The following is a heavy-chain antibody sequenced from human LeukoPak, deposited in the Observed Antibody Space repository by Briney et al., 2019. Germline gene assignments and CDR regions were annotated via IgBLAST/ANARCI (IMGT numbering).Heavy chain of an antibody. V-gene: IGHV3-7*01. D-gene: IGHD6-13*01. CDR1: GFIFSNYW. CDR2: IKEDGSEK. J-gene: IGHJ4*02. CDR3: VKVSIAVAGSDY. Sequence: PGGSLRLSCAASGFIFSNYWMTWVRQAPGKGLEWVANIKEDGSEKYYLDSVSGRFTICRDDAKNSLYLQMNSLRAEDTAVYYCVKVSIAVAGSDYWGQGTLVTVSS.